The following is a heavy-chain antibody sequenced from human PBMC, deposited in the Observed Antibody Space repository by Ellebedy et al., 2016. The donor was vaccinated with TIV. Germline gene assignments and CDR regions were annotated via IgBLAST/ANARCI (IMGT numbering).Heavy chain of an antibody. Sequence: AASVKVSCKASGGTFNNYTISWVRQAPGQGLEWMAGIIPISGSANYAQSFQGRVTITADESTSTAYMELSSLRSKDTAVYYCARMVFGYYVGWYFDLWGRGTLVTVSS. CDR1: GGTFNNYT. V-gene: IGHV1-69*13. CDR2: IIPISGSA. J-gene: IGHJ2*01. CDR3: ARMVFGYYVGWYFDL. D-gene: IGHD4-23*01.